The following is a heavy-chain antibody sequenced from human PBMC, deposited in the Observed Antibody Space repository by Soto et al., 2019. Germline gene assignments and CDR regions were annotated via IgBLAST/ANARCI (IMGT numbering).Heavy chain of an antibody. V-gene: IGHV3-23*01. J-gene: IGHJ5*02. CDR1: GFTFSSYA. CDR2: ISGSGGST. CDR3: AKFEGHRYCSSTSCFGYWFDP. D-gene: IGHD2-2*01. Sequence: GGSLRLSCAASGFTFSSYAMSWVRQAPGKGLEWVSAISGSGGSTYYADSVKGRFTISRANSKNTLYLQMNSLRAEDTAVYYCAKFEGHRYCSSTSCFGYWFDPWGQGTLVTVSS.